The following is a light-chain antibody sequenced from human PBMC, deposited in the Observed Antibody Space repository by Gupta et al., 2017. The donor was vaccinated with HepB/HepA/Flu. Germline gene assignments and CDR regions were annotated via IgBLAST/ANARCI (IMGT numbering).Light chain of an antibody. CDR3: QQYFSTPT. Sequence: DIVMTQSPDSLAVSLGERATINCKSSQSVLYSSNNKNYLAWYQQKPGQPPKLLIYWASARESGVPDRFSGSGSGTDFTLTISSLQVEDVAVYYCQQYFSTPTFGQGTKVEIK. CDR2: WAS. CDR1: QSVLYSSNNKNY. J-gene: IGKJ1*01. V-gene: IGKV4-1*01.